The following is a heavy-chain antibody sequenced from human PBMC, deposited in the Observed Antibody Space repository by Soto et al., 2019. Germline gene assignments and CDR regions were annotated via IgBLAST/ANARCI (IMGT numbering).Heavy chain of an antibody. J-gene: IGHJ4*02. CDR1: GGSISSGGYS. CDR2: IYDSGST. D-gene: IGHD6-19*01. CDR3: ARYRRGTGWYYLDY. Sequence: TSETLSLTCAVSGGSISSGGYSWSWIRQPPGKDLEWIGYIYDSGSTNYSPSLQSRVTMSIDRSKNQFSLALTSVTAADTAVYFCARYRRGTGWYYLDYWGQGILVTVSS. V-gene: IGHV4-61*08.